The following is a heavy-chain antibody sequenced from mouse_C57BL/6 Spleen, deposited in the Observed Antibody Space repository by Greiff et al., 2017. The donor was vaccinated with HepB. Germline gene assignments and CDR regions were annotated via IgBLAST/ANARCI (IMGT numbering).Heavy chain of an antibody. J-gene: IGHJ2*01. Sequence: QVQLQQPGAELVMPGASVKLSCKASGYTFTSYWMHWVKQRPGQGLEWIGEIDPSDSYTNYNQKFKGKSTLTVDKSSSTAYMQLSSLTSEDSAVYYCARWGIYYDHRGYFDYWGQGTTLTVSS. CDR1: GYTFTSYW. D-gene: IGHD2-4*01. V-gene: IGHV1-69*01. CDR2: IDPSDSYT. CDR3: ARWGIYYDHRGYFDY.